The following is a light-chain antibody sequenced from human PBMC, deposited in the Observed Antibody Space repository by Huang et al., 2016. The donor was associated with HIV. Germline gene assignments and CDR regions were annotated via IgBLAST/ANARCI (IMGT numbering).Light chain of an antibody. CDR2: AAS. CDR3: QQTYRTPLFT. J-gene: IGKJ3*01. V-gene: IGKV1-39*01. Sequence: DIQMTQSPSSLSASVGDRVTITCRASQSISSYLNWYQQKPGKAPRLLIFAASSLQSGVPSRFSGSGSVTDFTLSISSLQPEDFATYYCQQTYRTPLFTFGPGTKVDIK. CDR1: QSISSY.